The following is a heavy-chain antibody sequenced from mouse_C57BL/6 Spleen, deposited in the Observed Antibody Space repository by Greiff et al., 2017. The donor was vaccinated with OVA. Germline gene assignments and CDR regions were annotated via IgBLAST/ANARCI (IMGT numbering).Heavy chain of an antibody. CDR2: INPNNGGT. J-gene: IGHJ3*01. CDR3: ASWALFAD. CDR1: GYTFTDYY. D-gene: IGHD4-1*01. Sequence: EVQLQQSGPELVKPGASVKISCKASGYTFTDYYMNWVKQSHGKSLEWIGDINPNNGGTSYNQKFKGKATLTVDKSSSTAYMELRSLTSEDSAVYYCASWALFADWGQGTLVTVSA. V-gene: IGHV1-26*01.